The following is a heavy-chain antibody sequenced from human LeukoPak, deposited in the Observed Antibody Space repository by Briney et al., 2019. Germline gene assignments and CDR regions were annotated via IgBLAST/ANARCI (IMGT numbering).Heavy chain of an antibody. Sequence: GESLKISCKGSVNSFTSYWISWVRQMPGKGLEWMGRIDPSDSYTNYSPSFQGHVTISADKSISTAYLQWSSLKASDTAMYYCARHEGSAAGTGYGMDVWGQGTTVTVSS. D-gene: IGHD6-13*01. CDR3: ARHEGSAAGTGYGMDV. J-gene: IGHJ6*02. CDR1: VNSFTSYW. CDR2: IDPSDSYT. V-gene: IGHV5-10-1*01.